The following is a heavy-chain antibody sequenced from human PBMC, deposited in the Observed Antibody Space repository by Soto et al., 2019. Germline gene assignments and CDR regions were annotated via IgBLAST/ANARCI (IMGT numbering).Heavy chain of an antibody. D-gene: IGHD4-17*01. Sequence: CTVSGASVSSASYYWSWIRQHPGKGLEWIGYIYYSGSTYYNPSLKSRVTISVDTSKNQFSLKLSSVTAADTAVYYCARRKATVTARMGFDIWGQGTMVTVSS. CDR3: ARRKATVTARMGFDI. CDR2: IYYSGST. J-gene: IGHJ3*02. V-gene: IGHV4-31*03. CDR1: GASVSSASYY.